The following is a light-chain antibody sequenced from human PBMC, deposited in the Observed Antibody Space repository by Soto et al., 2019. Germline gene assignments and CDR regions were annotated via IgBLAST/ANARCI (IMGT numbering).Light chain of an antibody. CDR3: MQALQTPLYT. V-gene: IGKV2-28*01. J-gene: IGKJ2*01. CDR1: QSLLHSNGYNY. CDR2: LGS. Sequence: DIVMTQSPLSLPVTPGEPASISCRSSQSLLHSNGYNYLDWYLQKPGQSPQLLIYLGSNRASGVPARFSGSGSGTDFTLKISRVEAEDVGVYYCMQALQTPLYTFGHGTKLEIK.